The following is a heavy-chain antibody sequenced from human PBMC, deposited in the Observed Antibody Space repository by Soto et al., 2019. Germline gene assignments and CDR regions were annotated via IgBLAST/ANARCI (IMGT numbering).Heavy chain of an antibody. CDR2: IGSSRSTI. V-gene: IGHV3-48*01. J-gene: IGHJ4*02. CDR1: GFTFSSYS. D-gene: IGHD6-19*01. Sequence: GSLRLSCAASGFTFSSYSMNWVRQAPGKGLEWVSYIGSSRSTIYYADSVKGRFTISRDNAKNSLYLQMNSLRAEDTAVYYCARDRGGWYDDYWGQGTLVTVSS. CDR3: ARDRGGWYDDY.